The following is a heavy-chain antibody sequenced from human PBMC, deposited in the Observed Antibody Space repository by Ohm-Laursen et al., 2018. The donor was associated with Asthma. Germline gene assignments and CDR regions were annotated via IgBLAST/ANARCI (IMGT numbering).Heavy chain of an antibody. CDR3: AKKSGFGSSPVDY. Sequence: GSLRLSCTASGFTFSTSDMKWVRQAPGKGLEWVSSIGLNGDYIKYADSVKGRFTISRDDSKNTLYLQMNSLRAEDTAVYYCAKKSGFGSSPVDYWGQGTLVTVSS. D-gene: IGHD3-10*01. V-gene: IGHV3-23*01. CDR1: GFTFSTSD. J-gene: IGHJ4*02. CDR2: IGLNGDYI.